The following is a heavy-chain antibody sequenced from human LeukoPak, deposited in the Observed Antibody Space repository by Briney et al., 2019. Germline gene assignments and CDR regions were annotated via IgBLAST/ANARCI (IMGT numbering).Heavy chain of an antibody. CDR2: IYHSGST. D-gene: IGHD6-19*01. Sequence: PSETLSLTCAVSGYSISSGYYWGWTRQPPGKGLEWIGSIYHSGSTYYNPSLKSRVTISVDTSKNQFSLKLSSVTAADTAVYYCARLLYSSGLDYWGQGTLVTVSS. J-gene: IGHJ4*02. CDR3: ARLLYSSGLDY. V-gene: IGHV4-38-2*01. CDR1: GYSISSGYY.